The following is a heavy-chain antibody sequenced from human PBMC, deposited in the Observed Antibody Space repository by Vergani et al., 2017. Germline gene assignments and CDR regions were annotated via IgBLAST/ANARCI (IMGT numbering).Heavy chain of an antibody. CDR3: ARATCSGGSCYRVFEY. CDR1: GGTFSSYA. V-gene: IGHV1-69*11. Sequence: QVQLVQSGAEVKKPGSSVKVSCKASGGTFSSYALNWVRQAPGQGLEWRGSSIPCLATTIYAQKFQGRVTITAYESTITAYMELSSLKSEDTAVFYCARATCSGGSCYRVFEYWGQGSLVIVSS. D-gene: IGHD2-15*01. CDR2: SIPCLATT. J-gene: IGHJ4*02.